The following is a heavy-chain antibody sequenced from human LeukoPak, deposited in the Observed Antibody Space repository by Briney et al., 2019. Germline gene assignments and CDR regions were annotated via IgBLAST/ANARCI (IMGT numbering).Heavy chain of an antibody. CDR3: ARVGDYGTVDY. CDR2: IYHSGST. Sequence: SETLSLTCTVSGYSISSGYNWGWIRQPPGKGLEWIGSIYHSGSTYYNPSLKSRVTISVDTSKNQFSLKLSSVTAADTAVYYCARVGDYGTVDYWGQGTLVTVSS. CDR1: GYSISSGYN. J-gene: IGHJ4*02. V-gene: IGHV4-38-2*02. D-gene: IGHD4-17*01.